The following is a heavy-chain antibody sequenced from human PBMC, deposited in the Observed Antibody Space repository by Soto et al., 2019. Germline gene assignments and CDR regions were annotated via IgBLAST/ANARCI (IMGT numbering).Heavy chain of an antibody. CDR2: MNPNSGNT. CDR3: ARGEEVVAALGAFDI. D-gene: IGHD2-15*01. J-gene: IGHJ3*02. V-gene: IGHV1-8*01. Sequence: ASVKVSCKASGYTFTSYDINWVRHATGQGLEWMGWMNPNSGNTGYAQKFQGRVTMTRNTSISTAYMELSSLRSEDTAVYYCARGEEVVAALGAFDIWGQGTMVTVSS. CDR1: GYTFTSYD.